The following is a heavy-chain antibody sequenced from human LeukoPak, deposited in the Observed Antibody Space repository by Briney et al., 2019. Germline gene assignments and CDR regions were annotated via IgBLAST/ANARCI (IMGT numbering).Heavy chain of an antibody. D-gene: IGHD2-2*01. V-gene: IGHV4-34*01. J-gene: IGHJ3*02. CDR2: INHSGST. CDR3: ARGFPRYCSSTSCYSFGAFDI. CDR1: GGSFSGYY. Sequence: SETLSLTCAVYGGSFSGYYWSWIRQPPGKGLEWIGEINHSGSTNYNPSLKSRVTISVDTSKNQFSLKLSSVTAADTAVYSCARGFPRYCSSTSCYSFGAFDIWGQGTMVTVSS.